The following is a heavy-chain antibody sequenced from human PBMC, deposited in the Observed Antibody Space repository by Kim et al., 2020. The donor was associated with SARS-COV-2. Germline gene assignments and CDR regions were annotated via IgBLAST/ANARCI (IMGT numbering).Heavy chain of an antibody. V-gene: IGHV3-33*08. CDR2: IWYDGSNK. CDR1: GFTFSSYG. CDR3: ARGWLDCSSTSCYRNWFDP. D-gene: IGHD2-2*01. J-gene: IGHJ5*02. Sequence: GGSLRLSCAASGFTFSSYGMHWVRQAPGKGLEWVADIWYDGSNKYYADSVKGRFTISRDNSKNTLYLQMNSLRAEDTAVYYCARGWLDCSSTSCYRNWFDPWGQGTLVTVSS.